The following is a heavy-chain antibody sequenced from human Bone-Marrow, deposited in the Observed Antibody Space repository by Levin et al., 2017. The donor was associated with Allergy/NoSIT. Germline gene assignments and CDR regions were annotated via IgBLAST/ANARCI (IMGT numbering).Heavy chain of an antibody. J-gene: IGHJ4*02. CDR1: GFTFSSYA. CDR3: AKDPVATVQWYFDY. D-gene: IGHD5-12*01. CDR2: ISYDGRNK. Sequence: PGGSLRLSCAASGFTFSSYAMHWVRQVPGKGLEWLAVISYDGRNKYYADSVKGRFTISRDNSKNTLYLQMDSLRAEDTAVYFCAKDPVATVQWYFDYWGQGTLVTVSS. V-gene: IGHV3-30*18.